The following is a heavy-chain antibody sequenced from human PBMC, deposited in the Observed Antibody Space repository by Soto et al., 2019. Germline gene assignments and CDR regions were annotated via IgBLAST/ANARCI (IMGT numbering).Heavy chain of an antibody. Sequence: GASVKVSCKAPGYTFTSYAMHWVRQAPGQRLEWMGWINAGNGNTKYSQKFQGRVTITRDTSASTAYMELSSLRSEDTAVYYCARGPPDYYGSGSYYRDYYGMDVWGQETTFPVSS. D-gene: IGHD3-10*01. J-gene: IGHJ6*02. V-gene: IGHV1-3*01. CDR1: GYTFTSYA. CDR2: INAGNGNT. CDR3: ARGPPDYYGSGSYYRDYYGMDV.